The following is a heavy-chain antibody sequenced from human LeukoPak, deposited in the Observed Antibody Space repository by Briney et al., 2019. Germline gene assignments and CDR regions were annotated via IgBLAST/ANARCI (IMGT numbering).Heavy chain of an antibody. V-gene: IGHV1-46*01. CDR1: GYTFTSYY. D-gene: IGHD1-26*01. CDR3: ARNGDSEWELPDFDY. CDR2: INPSGGST. Sequence: ASVKVSCKASGYTFTSYYIHWVRQAPGQGLEWMGLINPSGGSTNYAQKFQGRVTMTTDTSTSTAYMELRSPRSDDTAVYYCARNGDSEWELPDFDYWGQGTLVTVSS. J-gene: IGHJ4*02.